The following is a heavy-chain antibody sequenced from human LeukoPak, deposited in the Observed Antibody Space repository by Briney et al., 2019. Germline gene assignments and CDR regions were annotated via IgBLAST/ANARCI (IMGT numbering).Heavy chain of an antibody. CDR1: GFTFSSYA. CDR3: AREDILTLGIDY. J-gene: IGHJ4*02. CDR2: ISYDGSNK. D-gene: IGHD3-9*01. Sequence: GRSLRLSCAASGFTFSSYAMHWVRQAPGKGLEWVAVISYDGSNKYYADSVKGRFTISRDNSKNTLYLQMNSLRAEDTAVYYCAREDILTLGIDYWGQGTLVTVCS. V-gene: IGHV3-30*04.